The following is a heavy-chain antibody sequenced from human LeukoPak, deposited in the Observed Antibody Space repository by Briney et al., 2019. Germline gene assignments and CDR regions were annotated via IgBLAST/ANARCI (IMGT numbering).Heavy chain of an antibody. Sequence: SETLSLTCTVSGGSFSSNFWSWIRQPPGEGLEWIAYIYYSGSTNYNPSLKSRVTISLDTSKKQFSLKVNSVTAADTAVYYCARGGAASGIGGKYHYYMDVWGKGTTVTVSS. CDR3: ARGGAASGIGGKYHYYMDV. V-gene: IGHV4-59*01. CDR2: IYYSGST. J-gene: IGHJ6*03. CDR1: GGSFSSNF. D-gene: IGHD6-13*01.